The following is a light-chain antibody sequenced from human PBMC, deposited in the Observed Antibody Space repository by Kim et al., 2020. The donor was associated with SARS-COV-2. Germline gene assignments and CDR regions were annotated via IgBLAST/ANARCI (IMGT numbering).Light chain of an antibody. CDR3: QHYNNWPPWT. Sequence: EVVMTQSPATLSVSPGERATLSCRASQSISSNLAWYQHKPGQAPRLLIYGASTRATGVPARFSGSGSGTEFTLTISSLQSEDFAVYYCQHYNNWPPWTFGQGTKLEI. J-gene: IGKJ1*01. V-gene: IGKV3-15*01. CDR2: GAS. CDR1: QSISSN.